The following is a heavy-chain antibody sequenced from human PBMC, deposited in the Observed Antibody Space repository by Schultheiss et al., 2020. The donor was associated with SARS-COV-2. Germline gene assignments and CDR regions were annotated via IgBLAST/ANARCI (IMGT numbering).Heavy chain of an antibody. J-gene: IGHJ3*02. V-gene: IGHV1-8*02. CDR2: INPNSGNT. CDR1: GYTFTGYY. CDR3: ARGVRHAFDI. Sequence: ASVKVSCKASGYTFTGYYMHWVRQAPGQGLEWMGWINPNSGNTGYAQKFQGRVTMTRNTSISTAYMELSSLRSEDTAVYYCARGVRHAFDIWGQGTMVTVSS.